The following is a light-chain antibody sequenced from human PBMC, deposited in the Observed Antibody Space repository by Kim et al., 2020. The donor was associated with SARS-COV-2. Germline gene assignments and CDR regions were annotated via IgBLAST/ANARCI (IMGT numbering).Light chain of an antibody. CDR2: DAS. CDR3: QQYLSVPHT. Sequence: DIQMTQSPSSLSASVGDRVTITCQASQGISDYLNWFQLRPGKAPKVLIYDASKLETGVPSRFSGSGSGTEFILTISSLQPEDIATYYCQQYLSVPHTFGEGTKLEI. V-gene: IGKV1-33*01. CDR1: QGISDY. J-gene: IGKJ2*01.